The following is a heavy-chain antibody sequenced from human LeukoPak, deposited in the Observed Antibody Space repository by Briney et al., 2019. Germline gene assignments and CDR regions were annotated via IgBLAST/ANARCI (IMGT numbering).Heavy chain of an antibody. CDR3: ARDDRSVLGAFDI. V-gene: IGHV3-21*01. D-gene: IGHD5/OR15-5a*01. CDR1: GLTFSSYS. J-gene: IGHJ3*02. Sequence: GGSLRLSCAASGLTFSSYSMNWVRQAPGKGLEWVSSISSSSSYIYYADSVKGRFTISRDNAKNSLYLQMNSLRAEDTAVYYCARDDRSVLGAFDIWGQGTMVTVSS. CDR2: ISSSSSYI.